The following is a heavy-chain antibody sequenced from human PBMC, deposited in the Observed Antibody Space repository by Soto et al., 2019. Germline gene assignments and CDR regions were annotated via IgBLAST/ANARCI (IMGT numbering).Heavy chain of an antibody. CDR1: GFTVTSSY. J-gene: IGHJ2*01. CDR2: TYTGGTT. D-gene: IGHD3-16*01. CDR3: ARERPKGGRVFYFDL. V-gene: IGHV3-53*01. Sequence: SLRLSCVASGFTVTSSYMSWVRQTPGKRLEWVSVTYTGGTTDYTDSVKGRFTISRDSSKNTVYLHMNSLRAEDTAIYYCARERPKGGRVFYFDLWGRGTLVTVSS.